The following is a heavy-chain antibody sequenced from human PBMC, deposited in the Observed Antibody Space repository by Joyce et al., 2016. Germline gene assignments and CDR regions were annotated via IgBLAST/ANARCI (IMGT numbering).Heavy chain of an antibody. CDR2: ISYDGPNK. D-gene: IGHD6-13*01. CDR3: ARRSGIPAGRRPGAFDM. CDR1: GSIFSGYA. Sequence: QEQLEESGGGVVQLGTSLRLSCTASGSIFSGYAMNWVRQAPGKGLECVAIISYDGPNKFYADSVRGRFTISRDNYKNTLFLQMNSLTIEDAGVYYCARRSGIPAGRRPGAFDMWGQGTVVTVSS. J-gene: IGHJ3*02. V-gene: IGHV3-30*04.